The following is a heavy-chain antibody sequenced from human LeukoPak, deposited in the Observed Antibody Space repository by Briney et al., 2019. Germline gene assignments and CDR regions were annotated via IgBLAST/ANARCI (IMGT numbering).Heavy chain of an antibody. J-gene: IGHJ4*02. Sequence: GGSLRLSCAASGFTFSSYAMHWVRQAPGKGLEWVTVISYDGSNKYYADSVKGRFTISRDNSMNTLFLQMNSLRAEDTAIYYCAKFLATVVTPGDYWGQGALVTVSS. D-gene: IGHD4-23*01. CDR1: GFTFSSYA. CDR3: AKFLATVVTPGDY. V-gene: IGHV3-30-3*02. CDR2: ISYDGSNK.